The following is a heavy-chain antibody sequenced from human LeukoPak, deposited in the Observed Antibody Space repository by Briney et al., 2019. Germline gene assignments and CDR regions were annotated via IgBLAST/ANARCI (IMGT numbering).Heavy chain of an antibody. CDR3: AKAGHFDY. V-gene: IGHV3-23*01. J-gene: IGHJ4*02. Sequence: SGGSVRLSCVASGFTFSSYAMSWVRQAPGKGLEWVSTITGSDGNTFYADPVKGRFAVSRDNSKNTLYLQMNSLRAEDTAVYDCAKAGHFDYWGQGTLVTVSS. D-gene: IGHD6-19*01. CDR1: GFTFSSYA. CDR2: ITGSDGNT.